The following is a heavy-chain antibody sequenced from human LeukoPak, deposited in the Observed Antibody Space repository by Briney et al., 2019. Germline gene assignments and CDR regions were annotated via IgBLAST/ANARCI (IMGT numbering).Heavy chain of an antibody. Sequence: PSETLSLTCAVYGGSFSGYYWSWIRQPPGKGLEWIGEINHSGSTNYNPSLKSRVTISVDTSKNQFPLKLSSVTAADTAVYYCARGGGYGGNFDYWGQGTLVTVSS. CDR2: INHSGST. CDR1: GGSFSGYY. CDR3: ARGGGYGGNFDY. D-gene: IGHD4-23*01. V-gene: IGHV4-34*01. J-gene: IGHJ4*02.